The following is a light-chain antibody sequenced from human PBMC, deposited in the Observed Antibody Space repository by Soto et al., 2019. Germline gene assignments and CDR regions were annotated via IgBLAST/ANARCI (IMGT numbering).Light chain of an antibody. CDR3: QQLNSYSQT. Sequence: IQLTQSPASLSASVGDRVTITCLASRGISSYLAWYQQKPGKAPKLLVYSASTLQSGVPSRFSGSRSGPDFTLTISSLQPEDSATYFCQQLNSYSQTFGQGTRLEIK. V-gene: IGKV1-9*01. CDR1: RGISSY. J-gene: IGKJ5*01. CDR2: SAS.